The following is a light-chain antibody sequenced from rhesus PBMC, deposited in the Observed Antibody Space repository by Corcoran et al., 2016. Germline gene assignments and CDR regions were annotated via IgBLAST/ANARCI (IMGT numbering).Light chain of an antibody. CDR1: QGISNA. CDR3: QQGYSTPRT. V-gene: IGKV1-33*02. J-gene: IGKJ1*01. CDR2: AAS. Sequence: DIQMSQSPSSLSASVGDKVTITCRASQGISNALAWYQQQPGKAPKLLIYAASSLESGVPVRVSGSRSGREFTLTVSSLQTEEFATNYCQQGYSTPRTFGQGTKVEIK.